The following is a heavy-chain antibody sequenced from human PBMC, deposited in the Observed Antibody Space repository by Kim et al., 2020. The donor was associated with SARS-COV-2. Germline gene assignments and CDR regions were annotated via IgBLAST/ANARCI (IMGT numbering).Heavy chain of an antibody. CDR1: GGSVSSASYY. CDR3: AGRAGYYEVDY. CDR2: IYYSGST. V-gene: IGHV4-61*01. Sequence: SETLSLTCTVSGGSVSSASYYWSWIRQPPGKGLEWIGYIYYSGSTNYSPSLKSRVTISVDTSKNQFSLKLSSVTAVDTAVYFCAGRAGYYEVDYWGRGTLVTVSS. J-gene: IGHJ4*02. D-gene: IGHD3-22*01.